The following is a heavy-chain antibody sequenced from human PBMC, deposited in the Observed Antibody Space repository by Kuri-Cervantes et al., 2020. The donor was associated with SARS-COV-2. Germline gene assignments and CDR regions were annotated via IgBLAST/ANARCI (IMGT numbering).Heavy chain of an antibody. V-gene: IGHV3-74*01. J-gene: IGHJ4*02. D-gene: IGHD7-27*01. Sequence: GGSLRPSGAASGFPFSGHWIHWVRQAPGKGLGWVSRINPDGSYTNNADSVKGRFTLSRDNAKNMLFLQMSSLRAADTAVYYCVRDGDHWDFDYWGQGTLVTVSS. CDR1: GFPFSGHW. CDR3: VRDGDHWDFDY. CDR2: INPDGSYT.